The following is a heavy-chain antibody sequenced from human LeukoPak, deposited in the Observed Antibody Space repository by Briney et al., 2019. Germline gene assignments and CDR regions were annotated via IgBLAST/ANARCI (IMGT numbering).Heavy chain of an antibody. D-gene: IGHD1-14*01. CDR3: ARDGPEWFDP. CDR1: VGSISSGDYY. V-gene: IGHV4-30-4*01. Sequence: PSQTLSLTCTVSVGSISSGDYYWSWIRQPPGKSLEWIGYIYYSGSTYYNPSLKSRVTISVDTPKNPFSLTLSSVTPPHTGVYYCARDGPEWFDPWGQGTLVTVSS. CDR2: IYYSGST. J-gene: IGHJ5*02.